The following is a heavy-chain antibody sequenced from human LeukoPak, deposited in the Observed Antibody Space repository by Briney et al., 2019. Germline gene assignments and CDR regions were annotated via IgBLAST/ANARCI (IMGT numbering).Heavy chain of an antibody. CDR3: ARDMPGTTKLDVYWYFDL. CDR1: GYTFTSYY. Sequence: EASVKVSCKASGYTFTSYYMHWVRQAPGQGLEWMEIINPSGGSTSYAQKFQGRVTMTRDTSTSTVYMELSSLRSEDTAVYYCARDMPGTTKLDVYWYFDLWGRGTLVTVSS. D-gene: IGHD1-7*01. V-gene: IGHV1-46*01. CDR2: INPSGGST. J-gene: IGHJ2*01.